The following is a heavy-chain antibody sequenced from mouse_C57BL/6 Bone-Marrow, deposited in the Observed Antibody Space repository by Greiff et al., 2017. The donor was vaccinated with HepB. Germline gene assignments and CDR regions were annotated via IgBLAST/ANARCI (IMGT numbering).Heavy chain of an antibody. D-gene: IGHD2-1*01. V-gene: IGHV2-5*01. CDR3: AKKGPIYYGNYDYAMDY. CDR2: IWRGGST. J-gene: IGHJ4*01. Sequence: QVTLKESGPGLVQPSQSLSITCTVSGFSLTSYGVHWVRQSPGKGLEWLGVIWRGGSTDYNAAFMSRLSITKDNSKSQVFFKMNSLQADDTAIYYCAKKGPIYYGNYDYAMDYWGQGTSVTVSS. CDR1: GFSLTSYG.